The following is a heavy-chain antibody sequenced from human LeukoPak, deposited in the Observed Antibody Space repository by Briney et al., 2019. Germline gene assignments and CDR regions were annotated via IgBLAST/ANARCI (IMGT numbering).Heavy chain of an antibody. J-gene: IGHJ4*02. CDR1: GFTFSSYA. V-gene: IGHV3-30*04. Sequence: GGSLRLSCAASGFTFSSYAMHWVRQAPGKGLEWVAVISYDGSNKYYADSVKGRFTISRDNSKNTLYLQMNSLRAEDTAVYYCARDVGRTAMVSHYFDYWGQGTLVTVSP. D-gene: IGHD5-18*01. CDR2: ISYDGSNK. CDR3: ARDVGRTAMVSHYFDY.